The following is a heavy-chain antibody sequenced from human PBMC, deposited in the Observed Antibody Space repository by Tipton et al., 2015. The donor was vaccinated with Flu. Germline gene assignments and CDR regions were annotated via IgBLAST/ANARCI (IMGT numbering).Heavy chain of an antibody. V-gene: IGHV4-34*01. D-gene: IGHD3-10*01. J-gene: IGHJ6*02. CDR1: GGSFSGYY. CDR3: ARLPYAGSYLGCMDV. Sequence: TLSLTCAVYGGSFSGYYWSWIRQPPGKGLEWIGEINHSGSTNYNPSLKSRVTISVDTSKNQFSLKLSSVTAADTAVYYCARLPYAGSYLGCMDVWGQGTTVTVSS. CDR2: INHSGST.